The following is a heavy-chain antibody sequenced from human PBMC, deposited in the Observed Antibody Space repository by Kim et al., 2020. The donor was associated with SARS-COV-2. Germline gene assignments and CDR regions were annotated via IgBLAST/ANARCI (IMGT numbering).Heavy chain of an antibody. J-gene: IGHJ6*02. CDR3: ARGIRYFDWLPGGIYGMDV. V-gene: IGHV3-74*01. CDR2: INSDGSST. D-gene: IGHD3-9*01. CDR1: GFTFSSYW. Sequence: GGSLRLSCAASGFTFSSYWMHWVRQAPGKGLVWVSRINSDGSSTSYADSVKGRFTISRDNAKNTLYLQMNSLRAEDTAVYYCARGIRYFDWLPGGIYGMDVWGQGTTVTVSS.